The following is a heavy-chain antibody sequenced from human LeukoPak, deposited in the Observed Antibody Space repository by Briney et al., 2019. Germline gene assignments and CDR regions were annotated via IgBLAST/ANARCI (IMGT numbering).Heavy chain of an antibody. J-gene: IGHJ4*02. V-gene: IGHV1-24*01. CDR3: ARDPKDDTSGYYYFDY. CDR1: GYTLTELS. D-gene: IGHD3-22*01. CDR2: FDPEDGET. Sequence: ASVKVSCKVSGYTLTELSMHWVRQAPGKGLEWMGGFDPEDGETIYAQKFQGRVTMTEDTSTDTAYMELSSLRSEDTAVYYCARDPKDDTSGYYYFDYWGQGNLVTVSS.